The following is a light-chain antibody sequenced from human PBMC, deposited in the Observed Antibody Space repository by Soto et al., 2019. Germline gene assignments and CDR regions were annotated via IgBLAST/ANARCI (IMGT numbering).Light chain of an antibody. CDR1: QNINSY. Sequence: DIQMTQSPSSLSAFVGDRVTITCRASQNINSYLSWYQQKPGKAPQLLINAASSLQSGVPSRFSGSGSGTDFTLTISSLQPEDFTTYYCQQSYSIPYTFGQGTKLEIK. J-gene: IGKJ2*01. CDR2: AAS. V-gene: IGKV1-39*01. CDR3: QQSYSIPYT.